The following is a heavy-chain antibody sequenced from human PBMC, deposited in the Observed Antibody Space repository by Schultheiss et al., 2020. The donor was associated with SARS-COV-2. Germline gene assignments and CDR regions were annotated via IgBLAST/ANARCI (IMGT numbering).Heavy chain of an antibody. D-gene: IGHD2-15*01. J-gene: IGHJ4*02. CDR2: INPKSGDA. CDR1: GYTFTSYG. CDR3: ARVNRDNTGYDPGWY. Sequence: ASVKVSCKASGYTFTSYGISWVRQAPGQGLEWMGWINPKSGDASYAQKFQGRVTMTSDTSISAAYMELNSLRSDDTAVYYCARVNRDNTGYDPGWYWGQGTLVTVSS. V-gene: IGHV1-2*02.